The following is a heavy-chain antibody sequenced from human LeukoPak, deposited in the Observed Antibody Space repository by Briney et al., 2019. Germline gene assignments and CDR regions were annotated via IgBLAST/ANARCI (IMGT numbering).Heavy chain of an antibody. CDR3: ASSTKPGGWFDP. J-gene: IGHJ5*02. D-gene: IGHD1-1*01. V-gene: IGHV1-8*03. CDR2: MNPGSGNT. CDR1: GYTFGSYD. Sequence: GASVKVSCKASGYTFGSYDINWVRKATGQGLEWMGWMNPGSGNTGYAQRFQGRVTITTDESTSTAYMELSSLRSEDTAVYYCASSTKPGGWFDPWGQGTLVTVSS.